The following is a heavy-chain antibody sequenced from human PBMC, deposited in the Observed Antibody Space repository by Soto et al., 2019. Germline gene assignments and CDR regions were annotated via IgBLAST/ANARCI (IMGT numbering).Heavy chain of an antibody. D-gene: IGHD3-3*01. CDR3: SSYRIRLQTMVQYG. CDR1: WYRVSAYI. Sequence: CGGSWYRVSAYIMVWVGPATEKGLEWMGWISFYNCNTNYLQKLHGRVILTKDTSTSTGYMELRTLRSDDTAVYYCSSYRIRLQTMVQYG. CDR2: ISFYNCNT. V-gene: IGHV1-18*04. J-gene: IGHJ6*01.